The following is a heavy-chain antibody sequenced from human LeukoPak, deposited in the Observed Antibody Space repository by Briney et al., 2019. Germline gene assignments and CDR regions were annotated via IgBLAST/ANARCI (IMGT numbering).Heavy chain of an antibody. J-gene: IGHJ3*02. CDR1: GFTFSSYW. Sequence: PGGSLRLSCAGSGFTFSSYWMHWVRQAPGKGMEWVSAISASGGSTYYADSVRGRFTISRDNSKNTLYLQMNSLSAEDTAVYYCARACSGGSCYLAAFDMWGQGTLVTVSS. D-gene: IGHD2-15*01. CDR3: ARACSGGSCYLAAFDM. V-gene: IGHV3-23*01. CDR2: ISASGGST.